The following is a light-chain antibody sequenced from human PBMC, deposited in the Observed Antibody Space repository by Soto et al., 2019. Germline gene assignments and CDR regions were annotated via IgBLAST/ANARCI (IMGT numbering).Light chain of an antibody. J-gene: IGKJ1*01. CDR3: QQYGRT. Sequence: EIIMTQSPDILSVSPGDRATLSCRASQSVSSRLAWYQQKPGQAPRLLIYGASTRATGIPARFSGSGSGTEFTLTISSLQPEDFAVYYCQQYGRTFGQGTKVDI. CDR1: QSVSSR. CDR2: GAS. V-gene: IGKV3-15*01.